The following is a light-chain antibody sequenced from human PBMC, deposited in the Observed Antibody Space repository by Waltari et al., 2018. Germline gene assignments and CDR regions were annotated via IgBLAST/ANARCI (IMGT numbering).Light chain of an antibody. CDR2: GAS. CDR1: QSVSSN. V-gene: IGKV3-15*01. CDR3: QQYNNWWT. Sequence: EIVMTQSPATLSVSPGERATPSCRASQSVSSNFAWSQEKPGPAPRLLIYGASTRATGIPARFSGSGSGTEFTLTISSLQSEDFAVYYCQQYNNWWTFGQGTKVEIK. J-gene: IGKJ1*01.